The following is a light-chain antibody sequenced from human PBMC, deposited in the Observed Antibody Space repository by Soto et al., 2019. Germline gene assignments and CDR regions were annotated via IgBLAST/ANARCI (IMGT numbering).Light chain of an antibody. Sequence: EIGMTQSPATLSVSPGERATLSCRASQSVSSNLAWYQQKPGQDPRLLIYGASTRATGIPARFSGSGSGTEFTLTISSLQSADFAVYYCQQYNNWPRTFGQGTKVEIK. CDR3: QQYNNWPRT. J-gene: IGKJ1*01. V-gene: IGKV3-15*01. CDR1: QSVSSN. CDR2: GAS.